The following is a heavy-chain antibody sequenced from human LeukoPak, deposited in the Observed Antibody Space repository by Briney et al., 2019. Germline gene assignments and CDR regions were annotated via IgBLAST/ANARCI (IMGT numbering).Heavy chain of an antibody. V-gene: IGHV3-33*01. D-gene: IGHD6-19*01. CDR2: IWGDGSNK. Sequence: PTGKSLRLSCAASGLTFSSYGMHWVRQAPGKGLEGVADIWGDGSNKYYAGSAKGRFTTTRNNSKNTLYLQMNSRGAEDTAVYYGGREAGAPNSFDPWGQGTLVTVSS. J-gene: IGHJ5*02. CDR3: GREAGAPNSFDP. CDR1: GLTFSSYG.